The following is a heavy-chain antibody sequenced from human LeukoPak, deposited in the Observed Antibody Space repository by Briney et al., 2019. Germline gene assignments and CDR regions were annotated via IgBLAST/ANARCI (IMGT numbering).Heavy chain of an antibody. J-gene: IGHJ4*02. CDR3: VRGNQWLIRE. Sequence: GGSLRLSCAASGFNFDGYAIHWVRQRPGKCPEWVSLISGDGSNIRYADSVRGRFTISRDNSKNSLYLQMNSLRSEDTALYYCVRGNQWLIREWGQGTLVTVSS. CDR1: GFNFDGYA. V-gene: IGHV3-43*02. CDR2: ISGDGSNI. D-gene: IGHD5-12*01.